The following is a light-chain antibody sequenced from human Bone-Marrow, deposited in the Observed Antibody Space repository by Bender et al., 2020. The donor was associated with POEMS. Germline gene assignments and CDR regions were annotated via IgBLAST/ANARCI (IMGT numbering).Light chain of an antibody. V-gene: IGLV1-44*01. CDR3: AAWEDSLNGWV. Sequence: QSVLTQPPSASGTPGQRVTISCSGSSSNIGTNPVNWYQQLPGTAPKLILYEDSKRPSGVPDRFSGSKSGTSASLAISGLQSEDEADYYCAAWEDSLNGWVFGGGTKLTVL. J-gene: IGLJ3*02. CDR1: SSNIGTNP. CDR2: EDS.